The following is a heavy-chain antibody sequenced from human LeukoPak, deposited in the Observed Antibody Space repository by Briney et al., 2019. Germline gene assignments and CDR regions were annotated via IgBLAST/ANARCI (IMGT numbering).Heavy chain of an antibody. CDR1: GFSFSGHD. V-gene: IGHV3-21*01. CDR3: ARADCSSSTCYLRRSWFDP. J-gene: IGHJ5*02. D-gene: IGHD2-2*01. CDR2: ISYRSTHI. Sequence: PGGSLRLSCAASGFSFSGHDMNWVRQAPGKGLEWVSPISYRSTHIYYADSVRGRFTISRDNAQNPLYLQMNSLRVEDTTVYYCARADCSSSTCYLRRSWFDPWGQGTLVTVSS.